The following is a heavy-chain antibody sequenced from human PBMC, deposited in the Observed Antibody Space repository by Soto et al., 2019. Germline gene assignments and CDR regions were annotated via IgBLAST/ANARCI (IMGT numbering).Heavy chain of an antibody. D-gene: IGHD2-15*01. J-gene: IGHJ3*02. CDR1: GYTFTGYF. CDR2: IYPKSGGT. Sequence: SVKVSRKASGYTFTGYFIHWLRQAPGQGLEWMGWIYPKSGGTNYAQKFEGWVTMTMDTSISTVYMELSSLKSDDTAVYYCARDGWSKNVLDIRGQRTMVTVSS. V-gene: IGHV1-2*04. CDR3: ARDGWSKNVLDI.